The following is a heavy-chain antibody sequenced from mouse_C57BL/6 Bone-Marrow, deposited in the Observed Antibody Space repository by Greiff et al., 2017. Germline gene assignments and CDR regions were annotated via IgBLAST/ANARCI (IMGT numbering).Heavy chain of an antibody. J-gene: IGHJ3*01. CDR3: TPYSNYAY. Sequence: VQLKQSGAELVRPGASVKLSCTASGFNIKDDYMPWVKQRPEQSLEWIGWLDPENGDTEYASKFQGKATITADTSSNTAFLHLSSLTSEDTAVYYCTPYSNYAYWGQGTLVTASA. CDR2: LDPENGDT. V-gene: IGHV14-4*01. D-gene: IGHD2-5*01. CDR1: GFNIKDDY.